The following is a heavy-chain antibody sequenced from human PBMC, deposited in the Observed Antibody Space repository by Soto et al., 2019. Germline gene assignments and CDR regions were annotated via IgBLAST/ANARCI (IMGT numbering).Heavy chain of an antibody. V-gene: IGHV3-30-3*01. CDR1: GFTFSSYA. CDR2: ISYDGSNK. CDR3: ARDPSKEAVAGNFDY. D-gene: IGHD6-19*01. Sequence: VQLVESGGGVVQPGRSLRLSCAASGFTFSSYAMHWVRQAPGKGLEWVAVISYDGSNKYYADSVKGRFTISRDNSKNTLYLQMNSLRAEDTAVYYCARDPSKEAVAGNFDYWGQGTLVTVSS. J-gene: IGHJ4*02.